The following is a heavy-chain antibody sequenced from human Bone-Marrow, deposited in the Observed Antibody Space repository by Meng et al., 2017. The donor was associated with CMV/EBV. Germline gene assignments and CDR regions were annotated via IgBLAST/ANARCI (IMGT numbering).Heavy chain of an antibody. V-gene: IGHV4-61*01. D-gene: IGHD1-1*01. Sequence: TCAVSGGSVSSPNYCWTWIRGRPGKGLEWITYTYYSGITNCNPSLRSRVTILVDMSKNHFSLKLNSVTAADTAVYYCARQDLRYNLDYWGQGALVTVSS. CDR3: ARQDLRYNLDY. CDR1: GGSVSSPNYC. CDR2: TYYSGIT. J-gene: IGHJ4*02.